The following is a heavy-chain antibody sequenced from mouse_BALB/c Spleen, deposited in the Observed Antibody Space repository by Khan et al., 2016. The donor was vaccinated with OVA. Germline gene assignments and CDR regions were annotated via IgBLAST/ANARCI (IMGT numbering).Heavy chain of an antibody. CDR3: ARAYYANYREAMDF. CDR2: IWGDGST. D-gene: IGHD2-10*01. J-gene: IGHJ4*01. V-gene: IGHV2-6-7*01. Sequence: QVQLKESGPGLVAPSQSLSITCTVSGFSLTGYGVNWVRQPPGKGLEWLGMIWGDGSTDYNSALKSRLSISKDNPKSHVFLKMNSLQTDDTARYYCARAYYANYREAMDFWGQGTAVTVSS. CDR1: GFSLTGYG.